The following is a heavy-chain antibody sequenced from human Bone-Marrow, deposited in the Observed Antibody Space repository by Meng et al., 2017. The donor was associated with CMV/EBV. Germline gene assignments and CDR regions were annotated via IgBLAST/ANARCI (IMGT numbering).Heavy chain of an antibody. CDR1: GYSISSGYY. D-gene: IGHD1-26*01. CDR3: ALQTRGGRPFDS. V-gene: IGHV4-38-2*02. Sequence: GSLRLSCTVSGYSISSGYYWGWIRQPPGKGLEWIGSIYHSGSTYYNPSLKSRVTISVDTSKHQFSLKLSSVTAADTAVYFCALQTRGGRPFDSWGQGTLVTVSS. CDR2: IYHSGST. J-gene: IGHJ4*02.